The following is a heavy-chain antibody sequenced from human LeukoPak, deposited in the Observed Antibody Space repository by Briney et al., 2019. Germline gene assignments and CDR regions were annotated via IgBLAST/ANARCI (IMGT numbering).Heavy chain of an antibody. Sequence: PSETLSLTCAVSGGSISSGGYSWSWIRQPPGKGLEWIGYIYHSGSTYHNPSLKSRVTISVDRSKNQFSLKLSSVTAADTAVYYCARDRDLYGDYGWFDPWGQGTLVTVSS. CDR2: IYHSGST. CDR1: GGSISSGGYS. V-gene: IGHV4-30-2*01. J-gene: IGHJ5*02. D-gene: IGHD4-17*01. CDR3: ARDRDLYGDYGWFDP.